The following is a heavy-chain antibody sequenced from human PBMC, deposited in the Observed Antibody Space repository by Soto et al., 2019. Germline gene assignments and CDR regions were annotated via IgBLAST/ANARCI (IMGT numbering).Heavy chain of an antibody. J-gene: IGHJ4*02. CDR2: FDPEDGET. Sequence: ASVKVSCKVSGYTLTELSMHWVRQAPGKGLEWMGGFDPEDGETIYAQKFQGRVTMTEDTSTDTAYMELSSLRSEDTAVYYCATFPKRYYYDSSGYYYPLYFDYWGQGTLVTVSS. CDR1: GYTLTELS. D-gene: IGHD3-22*01. V-gene: IGHV1-24*01. CDR3: ATFPKRYYYDSSGYYYPLYFDY.